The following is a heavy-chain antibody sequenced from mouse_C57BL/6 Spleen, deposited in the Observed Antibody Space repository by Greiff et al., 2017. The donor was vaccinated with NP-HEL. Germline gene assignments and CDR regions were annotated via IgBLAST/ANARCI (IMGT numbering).Heavy chain of an antibody. CDR3: ARESLPWFAY. CDR2: ISDGGSYT. J-gene: IGHJ3*01. V-gene: IGHV5-4*01. Sequence: EVKLVESGGGLVKPGGSLKLSCAASGFTFSSYAMSWVRQTPEKRLEWVATISDGGSYTYYPDNVKGRFTISRDNAKNNLYLQMSHLKSEDTAMYYCARESLPWFAYWGQGTLVTVSA. CDR1: GFTFSSYA.